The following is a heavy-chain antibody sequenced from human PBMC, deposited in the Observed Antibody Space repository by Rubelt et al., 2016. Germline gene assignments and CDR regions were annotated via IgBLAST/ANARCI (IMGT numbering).Heavy chain of an antibody. Sequence: EYVSSISSSSTNVHFADSVKGRFSISRDNAKDSLYLQMNSLRVEDTAVYYCTRATAVSFDYWGQGTLVAVSS. CDR2: ISSSSTNV. D-gene: IGHD6-25*01. J-gene: IGHJ4*02. V-gene: IGHV3-21*01. CDR3: TRATAVSFDY.